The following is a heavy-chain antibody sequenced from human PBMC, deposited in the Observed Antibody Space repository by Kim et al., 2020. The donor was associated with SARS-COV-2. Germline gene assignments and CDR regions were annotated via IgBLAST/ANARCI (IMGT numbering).Heavy chain of an antibody. Sequence: GGSLRLSCAASGFTFSSYSMNWVRQAPGKGLEWVSYISSSSSTIYYADSVKGRFTISRDNAKNSLYLQMNSLRDEDTAVYYCARDLNDIFSKVGYNGMDVWGQGTTVTVSS. CDR3: ARDLNDIFSKVGYNGMDV. D-gene: IGHD3-9*01. J-gene: IGHJ6*02. V-gene: IGHV3-48*02. CDR2: ISSSSSTI. CDR1: GFTFSSYS.